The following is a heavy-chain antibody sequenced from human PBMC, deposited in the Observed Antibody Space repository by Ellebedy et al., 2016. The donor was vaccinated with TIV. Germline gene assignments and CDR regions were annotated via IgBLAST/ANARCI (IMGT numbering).Heavy chain of an antibody. CDR3: ARDRTMWCSGCDNFDY. J-gene: IGHJ4*02. D-gene: IGHD6-19*01. CDR2: ISDHNGNT. CDR1: GYTFSYYG. V-gene: IGHV1-18*01. Sequence: ASVKVSCKASGYTFSYYGISWVRQAPGQGLEWVGWISDHNGNTKYAQKFQGRINMTTDTSTSTAHMELRSLRSDDTAVYYCARDRTMWCSGCDNFDYWGQGTLVTVSS.